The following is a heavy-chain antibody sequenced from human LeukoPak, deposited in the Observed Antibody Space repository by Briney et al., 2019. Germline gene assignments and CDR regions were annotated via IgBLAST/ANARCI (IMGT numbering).Heavy chain of an antibody. CDR2: IRGSGGST. V-gene: IGHV3-23*01. D-gene: IGHD1-26*01. J-gene: IGHJ4*02. Sequence: GGSLRLSCAVSGFTVSFYAMSWVRQAPGKGLEWVSVIRGSGGSTYYADSVKGRFTISRDNSKNTLYLQMNSLRDEDTAVYYCASSGSYRFDYWGQGTLVTVSS. CDR1: GFTVSFYA. CDR3: ASSGSYRFDY.